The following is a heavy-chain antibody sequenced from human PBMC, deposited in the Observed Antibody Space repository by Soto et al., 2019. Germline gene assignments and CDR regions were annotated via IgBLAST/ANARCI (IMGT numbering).Heavy chain of an antibody. CDR3: AKCSPRYSSGLKAYYFDY. CDR2: ISGSGGST. V-gene: IGHV3-23*01. J-gene: IGHJ4*02. CDR1: GFTFSSYA. D-gene: IGHD6-19*01. Sequence: GGSLRLSCAASGFTFSSYAMSWVRQAPGKGLEWVSVISGSGGSTYYADSVKGRFTISRDNSRNTLYLQMNSLRAEGTAVYYCAKCSPRYSSGLKAYYFDYWGQGTLVTVSS.